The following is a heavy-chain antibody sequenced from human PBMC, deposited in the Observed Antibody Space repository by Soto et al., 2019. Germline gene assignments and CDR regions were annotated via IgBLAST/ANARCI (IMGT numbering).Heavy chain of an antibody. D-gene: IGHD4-17*01. CDR3: ASGSTTVGYYFDY. V-gene: IGHV4-39*01. CDR2: IYYSGST. Sequence: QLQLQESGPGLVKPSETLSLTCTVSGGSISSSSYYWGWIRQPPGKGLEWIGSIYYSGSTYYNPSLKSRVTISVDTSKNQFSLKLSSVTAADTAVYYCASGSTTVGYYFDYWGQGTLVTVSS. J-gene: IGHJ4*02. CDR1: GGSISSSSYY.